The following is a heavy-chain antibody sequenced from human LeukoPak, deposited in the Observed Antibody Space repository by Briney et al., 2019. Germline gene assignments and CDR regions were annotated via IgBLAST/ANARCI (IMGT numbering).Heavy chain of an antibody. CDR3: ARGRGTMVRGVRLYYFDY. D-gene: IGHD3-10*01. CDR1: GYTFTGFH. CDR2: INPNSGGT. J-gene: IGHJ4*02. Sequence: ASVKVSCKASGYTFTGFHMHWVRQAPGQGLEWMGWINPNSGGTNYAQKFQGRVTMTRDTSISTAYMELSRLRSDDTAVYYCARGRGTMVRGVRLYYFDYWGQGTLVTVSS. V-gene: IGHV1-2*02.